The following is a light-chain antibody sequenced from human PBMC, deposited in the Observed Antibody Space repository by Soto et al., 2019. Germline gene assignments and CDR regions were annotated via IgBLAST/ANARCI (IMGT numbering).Light chain of an antibody. CDR3: QQYGSSRRT. V-gene: IGKV3-20*01. Sequence: EVVLTQSPGTPSLSPGERATLSCRASLSISNYLAWYQQKPGQAPRLLIYDASSRATGIPDRFSGSASGTEFTLTISRLEPEDFAVYYCQQYGSSRRTFGQGTKVEIK. J-gene: IGKJ1*01. CDR2: DAS. CDR1: LSISNY.